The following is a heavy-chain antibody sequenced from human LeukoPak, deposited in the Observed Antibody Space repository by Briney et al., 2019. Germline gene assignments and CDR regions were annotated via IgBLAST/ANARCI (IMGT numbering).Heavy chain of an antibody. CDR1: GFTFDDYA. Sequence: GGSLRLSCAASGFTFDDYAMHWVRQAPGKGLEWVSSISSSSSYIYYADSVKGRFTISRDNAKNSLYLQMNSLRAEDTAVYYCARAMSIAARLQTIFDYWGQGTLVTVSS. V-gene: IGHV3-21*01. D-gene: IGHD6-6*01. CDR3: ARAMSIAARLQTIFDY. CDR2: ISSSSSYI. J-gene: IGHJ4*02.